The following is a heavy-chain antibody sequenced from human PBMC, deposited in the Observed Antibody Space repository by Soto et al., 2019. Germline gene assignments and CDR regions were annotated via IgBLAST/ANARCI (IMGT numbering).Heavy chain of an antibody. Sequence: QVQLMQSGAEVKKPGASVKVSCKASGDTFTDYYIHWVRQAPGQGLEWMGTVNPSGGHTTYAQHFLGRATRTRDTSTSTLSMELTSLTSDDTAIYYCARGGQVVVVTAALDDWGQGTLVTVSS. CDR2: VNPSGGHT. J-gene: IGHJ4*02. CDR3: ARGGQVVVVTAALDD. CDR1: GDTFTDYY. V-gene: IGHV1-46*01. D-gene: IGHD2-21*02.